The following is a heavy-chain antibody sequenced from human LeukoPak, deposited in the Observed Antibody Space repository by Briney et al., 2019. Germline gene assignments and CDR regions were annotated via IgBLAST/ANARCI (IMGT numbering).Heavy chain of an antibody. CDR1: GGSISSYY. Sequence: SETLSLTCTVSGGSISSYYWSWIRQPPGKGLEWIGYIYYSGRTNYNSSLKSRVTISVDTSKNQFSLKLSSVTAADTAVYYCARELVGATGWFDHWGQGTLVTVSS. V-gene: IGHV4-59*12. J-gene: IGHJ5*02. CDR3: ARELVGATGWFDH. D-gene: IGHD1-26*01. CDR2: IYYSGRT.